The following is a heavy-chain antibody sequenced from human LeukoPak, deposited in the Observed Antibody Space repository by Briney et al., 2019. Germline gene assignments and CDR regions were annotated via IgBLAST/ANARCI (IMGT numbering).Heavy chain of an antibody. Sequence: GGSLRLSCTASGFTFIDAWMSWVRQAPGKGLEWVGRIKSKADGGSTDYAAPVKGRFTFSRDDSKNTLYLQMNSLKTGDTAVYYCTADGCSGGGCFSGHYWGQGTQVTVSS. CDR2: IKSKADGGST. CDR3: TADGCSGGGCFSGHY. J-gene: IGHJ4*02. CDR1: GFTFIDAW. V-gene: IGHV3-15*01. D-gene: IGHD2-15*01.